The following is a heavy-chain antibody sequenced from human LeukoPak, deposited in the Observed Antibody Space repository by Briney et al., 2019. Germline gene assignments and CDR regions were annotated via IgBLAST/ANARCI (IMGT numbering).Heavy chain of an antibody. Sequence: KSSETLSLTCTVSGGSISSYYWSWIRQPPGKGLEWIGYIYYSGSTNFNPSLKSRVTISVDTSKNQFSLKLSSVTAADTAVYYCARLGSPQGYGGNKAFDIWGHGTMVTVSS. D-gene: IGHD4-23*01. CDR2: IYYSGST. CDR3: ARLGSPQGYGGNKAFDI. CDR1: GGSISSYY. V-gene: IGHV4-59*01. J-gene: IGHJ3*02.